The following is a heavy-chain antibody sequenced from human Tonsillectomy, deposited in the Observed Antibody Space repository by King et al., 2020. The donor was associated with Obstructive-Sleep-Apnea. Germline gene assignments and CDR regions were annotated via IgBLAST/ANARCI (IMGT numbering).Heavy chain of an antibody. Sequence: VQLVESGAEVREPGASVKVSCKASGYTFTSYYIHWVRQAPGQGLEWMGIINPSGGGTSYAQRFQGRVTMTRDTSTSTVYMELSSLRSEDTAVYYCARESVGAPGFDYWGQGTLVTVSS. V-gene: IGHV1-46*01. CDR3: ARESVGAPGFDY. D-gene: IGHD1-26*01. J-gene: IGHJ4*02. CDR2: INPSGGGT. CDR1: GYTFTSYY.